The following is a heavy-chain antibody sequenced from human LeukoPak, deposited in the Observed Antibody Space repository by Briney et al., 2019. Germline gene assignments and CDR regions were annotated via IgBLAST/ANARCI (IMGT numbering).Heavy chain of an antibody. CDR2: INHSGST. Sequence: PSETLSLTCAVYGGSFSGYYWSWIRQPPGKGLDSIGEINHSGSTNYNPSLKSRVTISVGTSKNQFSLKLSSVTAADTAVYFFFFKQKTAYDILTGYYGDYYYYYMDVWGKGTTVTISS. D-gene: IGHD3-9*01. CDR3: FFKQKTAYDILTGYYGDYYYYYMDV. J-gene: IGHJ6*03. CDR1: GGSFSGYY. V-gene: IGHV4-34*03.